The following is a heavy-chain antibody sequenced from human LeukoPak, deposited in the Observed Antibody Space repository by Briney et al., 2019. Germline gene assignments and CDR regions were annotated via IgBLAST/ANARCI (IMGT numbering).Heavy chain of an antibody. CDR3: RGTYYDSSGYTFDY. J-gene: IGHJ4*02. Sequence: PGGSLRLSCAASGFTFSSYWMHWGRQAPGKGLVWVSRINSDGSSTSYADSVKGRFTISRDNAKNTLYLQMNSLRAEDTAVYYCRGTYYDSSGYTFDYWGQGTLVTVSS. D-gene: IGHD3-22*01. CDR1: GFTFSSYW. CDR2: INSDGSST. V-gene: IGHV3-74*01.